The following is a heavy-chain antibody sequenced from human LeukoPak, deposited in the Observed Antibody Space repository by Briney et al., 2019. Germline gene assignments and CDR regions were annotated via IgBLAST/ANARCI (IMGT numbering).Heavy chain of an antibody. J-gene: IGHJ4*02. CDR1: GFTFDDYA. D-gene: IGHD3-22*01. CDR2: IKQDGSEK. CDR3: ARADYYDSSGYHH. Sequence: GGSLRLSCAASGFTFDDYAMHWVRQAPGKGLEWVANIKQDGSEKYYVDSVKGRFTISRDNAKNSLYLQMNSLRAEDTAVYYCARADYYDSSGYHHWGQGTLVTVSS. V-gene: IGHV3-7*01.